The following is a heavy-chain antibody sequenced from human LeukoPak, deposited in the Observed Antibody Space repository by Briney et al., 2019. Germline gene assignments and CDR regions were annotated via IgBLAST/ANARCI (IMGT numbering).Heavy chain of an antibody. CDR2: IYYTGST. D-gene: IGHD3-22*01. CDR1: DGSISRYY. V-gene: IGHV4-59*01. Sequence: SETLSLTCTVSDGSISRYYWSWMRQPPGKGLEWIGYIYYTGSTNYNPSLTSRVIISVDTSKNQFSLKLSSVTAADTAVYYCARGATYDIFFDSWGQGTLVTVSS. J-gene: IGHJ4*02. CDR3: ARGATYDIFFDS.